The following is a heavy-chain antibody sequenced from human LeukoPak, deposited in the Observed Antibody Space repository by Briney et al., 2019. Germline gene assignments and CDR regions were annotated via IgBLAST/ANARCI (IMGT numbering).Heavy chain of an antibody. CDR2: INRNGSEK. CDR1: GFTFSSYW. Sequence: PGGSLRLSCAASGFTFSSYWMSWVRQAPGKGLEWVSYINRNGSEKYYVDSVKGRFTISRDNAKNSLYLQMNSLRAEDTAVYYCARDTTALWGYYYYGMDVWGQGTTVTVSS. CDR3: ARDTTALWGYYYYGMDV. J-gene: IGHJ6*02. D-gene: IGHD3-10*01. V-gene: IGHV3-7*01.